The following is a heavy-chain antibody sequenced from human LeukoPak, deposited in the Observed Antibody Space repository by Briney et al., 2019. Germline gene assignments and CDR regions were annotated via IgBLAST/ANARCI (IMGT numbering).Heavy chain of an antibody. Sequence: GASVKVSCKASGYTFTDYYMHWVRQAPGKGLEWMGGFDPEDGETIYAQKFQGRVTMTEDTSTDTAYMELSSLRSEDTAVYYCATGVGITMIVVGPLPYFDYWGQGTLVTVSS. CDR2: FDPEDGET. CDR1: GYTFTDYY. J-gene: IGHJ4*02. V-gene: IGHV1-24*01. D-gene: IGHD3-22*01. CDR3: ATGVGITMIVVGPLPYFDY.